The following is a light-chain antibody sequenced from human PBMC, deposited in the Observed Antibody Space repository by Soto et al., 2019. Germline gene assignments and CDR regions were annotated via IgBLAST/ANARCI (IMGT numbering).Light chain of an antibody. Sequence: QSALTQPASVSGSPGQSITRSCTGTSSDVGGYNYVSWYQQHPGKAPKLMIYEVSNRPSGVSNRFSGSKSGNTASLTISGLQAEDEADYYCSSYTSSSTPLIFGTGTKVTVL. CDR2: EVS. V-gene: IGLV2-14*01. J-gene: IGLJ1*01. CDR1: SSDVGGYNY. CDR3: SSYTSSSTPLI.